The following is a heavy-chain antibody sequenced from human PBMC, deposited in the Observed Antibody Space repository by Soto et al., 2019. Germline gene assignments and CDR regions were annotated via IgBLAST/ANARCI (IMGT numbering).Heavy chain of an antibody. CDR1: GGSISSSIYY. D-gene: IGHD2-2*01. V-gene: IGHV4-39*01. CDR2: FYHSGST. J-gene: IGHJ3*02. Sequence: PSETLSLTCTVSGGSISSSIYYWGWIRQSPGKGLEWIGSFYHSGSTFYNPSLKSRVTISVDTSKSQFSLKVNSVTAADTAVYYCARQGYCSSTSCYENDAFAIWGQGTMVTVSS. CDR3: ARQGYCSSTSCYENDAFAI.